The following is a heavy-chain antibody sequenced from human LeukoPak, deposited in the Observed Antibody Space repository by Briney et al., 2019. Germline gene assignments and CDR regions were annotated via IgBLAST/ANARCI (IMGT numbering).Heavy chain of an antibody. D-gene: IGHD5-24*01. J-gene: IGHJ4*02. CDR1: GFTFSSYS. Sequence: PGGSLRLSCAASGFTFSSYSMNWVRQAPGKGLEWVSYISSSSSTIYYADSVKGRFTISRDNAKNSLYLQMNSLRDEDTAVYYCARDQEMATIPTDFDYWGQGTLVTVSS. V-gene: IGHV3-48*02. CDR3: ARDQEMATIPTDFDY. CDR2: ISSSSSTI.